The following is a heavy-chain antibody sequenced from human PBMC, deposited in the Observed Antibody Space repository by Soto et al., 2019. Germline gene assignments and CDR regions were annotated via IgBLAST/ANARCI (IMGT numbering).Heavy chain of an antibody. Sequence: EVQLVESGGGLVKPGGSLRLSCAASGFTFSSYSMNWVRQAPGKGLEWVSSISSSSSYIYYADSVKGRFTISRDNAKNSLYLQMNSLRAEDTAVYYCARDYDILTGNGVDYWGQGTLVTVSS. CDR2: ISSSSSYI. CDR1: GFTFSSYS. D-gene: IGHD3-9*01. V-gene: IGHV3-21*01. CDR3: ARDYDILTGNGVDY. J-gene: IGHJ4*02.